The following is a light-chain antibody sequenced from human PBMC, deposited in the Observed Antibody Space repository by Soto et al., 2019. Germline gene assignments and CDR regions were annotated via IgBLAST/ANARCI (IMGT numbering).Light chain of an antibody. V-gene: IGKV1-27*01. CDR3: QKYNSAPPT. CDR2: AAS. CDR1: QGISNY. J-gene: IGKJ3*01. Sequence: DIQMTQSPSSLSASVGDRVTITCRASQGISNYLAWYQQKPGKVPKLLIYAASTLQSGVPSRFSGSGSGTXXXXXXXXLQPEDVAXYYCQKYNSAPPTFGPGTKVDIK.